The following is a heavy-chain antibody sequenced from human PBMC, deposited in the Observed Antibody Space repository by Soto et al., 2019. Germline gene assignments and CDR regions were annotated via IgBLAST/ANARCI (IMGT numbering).Heavy chain of an antibody. J-gene: IGHJ5*02. CDR2: IYYSGVT. CDR1: GGSVSSGSYY. CDR3: ARDDKRRNSTGLDP. Sequence: QVQLQESGPGLVKPSETLSLTCTVSGGSVSSGSYYCSWIRQPPGKGLEWIGYIYYSGVTNYNPSLNRRVTITVATAKTQVSLKLSPVTDADTVVYYCARDDKRRNSTGLDPWGQGTLVTVSS. V-gene: IGHV4-61*01. D-gene: IGHD1-7*01.